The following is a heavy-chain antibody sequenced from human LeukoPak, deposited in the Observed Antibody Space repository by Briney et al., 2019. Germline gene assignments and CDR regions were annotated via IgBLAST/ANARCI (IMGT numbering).Heavy chain of an antibody. J-gene: IGHJ4*02. Sequence: GGSLRLSCAASGFTFSSYAMHWVRQAPGKGLEWVAVISYDGSNKYYADSVKGRFTISRDNSKNRLYLLMNSLRSDDTAVYYCAKSSQWAFDYWGQGTLVTVSS. D-gene: IGHD1-26*01. CDR3: AKSSQWAFDY. CDR1: GFTFSSYA. CDR2: ISYDGSNK. V-gene: IGHV3-30-3*02.